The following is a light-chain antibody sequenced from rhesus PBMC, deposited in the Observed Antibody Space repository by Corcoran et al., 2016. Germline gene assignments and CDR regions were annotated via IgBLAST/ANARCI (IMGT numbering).Light chain of an antibody. V-gene: IGKV1-22*01. CDR1: QSITSL. CDR3: QQYSSSPLT. CDR2: KAS. J-gene: IGKJ4*01. Sequence: DIQMTQSPPSLSASVGDTVTNTCRASQSITSLSAWYQQKPGNAPKLLFYKASNLQSGVPSRLSGSGSGTDFPLTISSLQSEDFATYYCQQYSSSPLTFGGGTKVELK.